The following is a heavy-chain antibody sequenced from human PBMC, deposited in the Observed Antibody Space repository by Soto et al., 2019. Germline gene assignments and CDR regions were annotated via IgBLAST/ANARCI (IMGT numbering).Heavy chain of an antibody. Sequence: GGSLRLSCAASAFTFSSSEVNWVRQAPGRGLEWVSYISGSGTTIYYAASVKGRFTISRDNAKNSLYLQMISLRAEDTAVYYCAREVAWRYDYWGQGTLVTVSS. V-gene: IGHV3-48*03. D-gene: IGHD1-1*01. CDR1: AFTFSSSE. CDR2: ISGSGTTI. J-gene: IGHJ4*02. CDR3: AREVAWRYDY.